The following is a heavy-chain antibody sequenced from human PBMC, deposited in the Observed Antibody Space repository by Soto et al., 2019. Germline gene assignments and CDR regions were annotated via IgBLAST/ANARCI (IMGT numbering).Heavy chain of an antibody. CDR2: ISSSSSTI. J-gene: IGHJ1*01. Sequence: GGSLRLSCAASGFTFSSYSMHWVRQAPGKGLEWVSYISSSSSTIYYADSVKGRFTISRDNAKNSLYLQMNSLRDEDTAVYYCARTDGSGSPTQYCQHWGQGTLVTVSS. CDR1: GFTFSSYS. V-gene: IGHV3-48*02. CDR3: ARTDGSGSPTQYCQH. D-gene: IGHD3-10*01.